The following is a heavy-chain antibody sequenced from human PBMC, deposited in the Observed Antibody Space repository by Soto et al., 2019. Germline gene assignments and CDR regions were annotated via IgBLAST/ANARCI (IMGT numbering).Heavy chain of an antibody. V-gene: IGHV1-69*08. D-gene: IGHD1-26*01. Sequence: QVQLVQSGAEVKKPGSSVKVSCKASGGTFSSYTISWVRQAPGQGLEWMGRIIPILGIANYAQKFQGRVTITAAKSTSTAYMELSSLRSEDTAVYYCARDRRGAYGMDVWGQGTTVTVSS. J-gene: IGHJ6*02. CDR2: IIPILGIA. CDR1: GGTFSSYT. CDR3: ARDRRGAYGMDV.